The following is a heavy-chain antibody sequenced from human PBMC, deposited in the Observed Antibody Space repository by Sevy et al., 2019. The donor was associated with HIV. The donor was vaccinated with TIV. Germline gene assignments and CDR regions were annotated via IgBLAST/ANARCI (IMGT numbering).Heavy chain of an antibody. Sequence: GGSLRLSCAASGFNTIHYAMHWVRQAPGKGLQWVTFIRYDGHTRYYADFVRGRFTISRDTSKNTLYLQMNSLSTEDTAIYYCAKDQCSVASCSGYVFENWGQGTLVTVSS. CDR2: IRYDGHTR. D-gene: IGHD2-15*01. J-gene: IGHJ4*03. CDR1: GFNTIHYA. CDR3: AKDQCSVASCSGYVFEN. V-gene: IGHV3-30*02.